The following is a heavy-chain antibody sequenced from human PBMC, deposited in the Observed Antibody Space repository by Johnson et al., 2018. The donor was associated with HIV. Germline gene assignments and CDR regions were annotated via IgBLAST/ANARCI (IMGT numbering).Heavy chain of an antibody. J-gene: IGHJ3*02. CDR2: ISSSGSTI. Sequence: QMLLVESGGGLVLPGGSLRLSCAVSGFTFTDYYMSWIRQAPGKGLEWVSYISSSGSTIYYADSVKGRFTISRDNAKNSLYLQMNSLRAEDTAVYYCARDRWGLKDAFDIWGQGTMVTVSS. V-gene: IGHV3-11*04. CDR3: ARDRWGLKDAFDI. D-gene: IGHD3-16*01. CDR1: GFTFTDYY.